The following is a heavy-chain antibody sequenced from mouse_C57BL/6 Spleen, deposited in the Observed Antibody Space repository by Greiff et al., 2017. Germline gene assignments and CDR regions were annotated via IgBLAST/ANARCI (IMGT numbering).Heavy chain of an antibody. CDR1: GFTFSSYT. CDR3: ARPSLNYYGSSVLYFDY. V-gene: IGHV5-9*01. Sequence: EVKLVESGGGLVKPGGSLKLSCAASGFTFSSYTMSWVRQTPEKRLEWVATISGGGGNTYYPDSVQGRFTISRDNAKNTLYLQMSSLRSEDTALYYCARPSLNYYGSSVLYFDYWGQGTTLTVSS. D-gene: IGHD1-1*01. J-gene: IGHJ2*01. CDR2: ISGGGGNT.